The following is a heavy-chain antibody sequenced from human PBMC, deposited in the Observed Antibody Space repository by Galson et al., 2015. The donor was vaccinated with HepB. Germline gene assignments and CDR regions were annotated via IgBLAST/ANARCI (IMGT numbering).Heavy chain of an antibody. Sequence: SVKVSCKASRYTFTAYYIHWVRQAPGHGLEWMGRINPYSGGTNYAQKFQGRVTMTRDTSITTAYMELSSLRAEDTAVYYCVRRTHEGLGNWYFDLWGRGTLVTVSS. CDR2: INPYSGGT. V-gene: IGHV1-2*06. CDR1: RYTFTAYY. CDR3: VRRTHEGLGNWYFDL. D-gene: IGHD1-26*01. J-gene: IGHJ2*01.